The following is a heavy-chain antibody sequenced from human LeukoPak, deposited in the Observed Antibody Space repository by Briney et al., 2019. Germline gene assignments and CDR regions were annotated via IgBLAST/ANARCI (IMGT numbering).Heavy chain of an antibody. CDR2: IYTSGST. D-gene: IGHD3-22*01. J-gene: IGHJ6*02. CDR1: GGSFSGYY. Sequence: PSETLSLTCAVYGGSFSGYYWSWIRQPAGKGLEWIGRIYTSGSTNYNPSLKSRVTMSVDTSKNQFSLKLSSVTAADTAVYYCAGSVVSFYYGMDVWGQGTTVTVSS. V-gene: IGHV4-59*10. CDR3: AGSVVSFYYGMDV.